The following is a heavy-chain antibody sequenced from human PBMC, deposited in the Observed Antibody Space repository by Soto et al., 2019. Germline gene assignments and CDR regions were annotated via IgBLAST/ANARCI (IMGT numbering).Heavy chain of an antibody. J-gene: IGHJ5*02. D-gene: IGHD3-10*01. Sequence: QVQLVQSGAEVKKPGSSVKVSCKASGGTFSSYTISWVRQAPGQGLEWMGRIIPILGIANYAQKFQGRVTITADKSTSTADMELSSLRSEDTAVYYCAGGGGSPWDWFDPWGQGTLVTVSS. V-gene: IGHV1-69*02. CDR3: AGGGGSPWDWFDP. CDR1: GGTFSSYT. CDR2: IIPILGIA.